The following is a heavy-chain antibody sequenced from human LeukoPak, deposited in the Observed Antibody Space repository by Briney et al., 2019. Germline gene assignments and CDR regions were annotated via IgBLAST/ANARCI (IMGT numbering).Heavy chain of an antibody. Sequence: SVKVSCKASGGTFSGYAISWVRQAPGQGLEWMGGIIPIFGTANYAQKFQGRVTITADESTSTAYMELSSLRSEDTAVYYCASEIAAAGTRWFDPWGQGTLVTVSS. CDR3: ASEIAAAGTRWFDP. CDR2: IIPIFGTA. J-gene: IGHJ5*02. D-gene: IGHD6-13*01. CDR1: GGTFSGYA. V-gene: IGHV1-69*01.